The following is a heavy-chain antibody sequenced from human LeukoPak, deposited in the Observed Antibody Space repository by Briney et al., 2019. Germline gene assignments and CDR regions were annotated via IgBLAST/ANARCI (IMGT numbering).Heavy chain of an antibody. J-gene: IGHJ4*02. Sequence: SETLSLTCTVSGVSVSSGSYYWGWIRQPRGKGLEWIGYIYYSGSTNYNPAPKSRITISVDTSKTQFSLKLSSVTAADTAVYYCARVARDYYGSGSISYWGQGTLVTVSS. CDR2: IYYSGST. D-gene: IGHD3-10*01. CDR3: ARVARDYYGSGSISY. CDR1: GVSVSSGSYY. V-gene: IGHV4-61*01.